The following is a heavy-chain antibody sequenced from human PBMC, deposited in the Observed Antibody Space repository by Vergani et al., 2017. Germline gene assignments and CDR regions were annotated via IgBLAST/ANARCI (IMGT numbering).Heavy chain of an antibody. Sequence: DVDLVESGGGFVQPGGSRRLSCAASGFSFRTFSMFLVRQPPGKGLAWVSKISPDGRTTEYSDSVRGRFTISRDNANSMLYLQMNSLRDDDTAVYYCSRDVRIDAEGTELDYWGQGTLVTVCS. CDR2: ISPDGRTT. CDR3: SRDVRIDAEGTELDY. J-gene: IGHJ4*02. V-gene: IGHV3-74*03. CDR1: GFSFRTFS. D-gene: IGHD1-14*01.